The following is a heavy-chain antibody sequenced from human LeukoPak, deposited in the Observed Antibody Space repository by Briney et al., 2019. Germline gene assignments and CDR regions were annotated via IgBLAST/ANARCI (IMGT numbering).Heavy chain of an antibody. Sequence: GGSLRLSCAASGFTFRNYWMHWVRQAPGKGLVWVSRINSDGSSRNYADSVKGRFTISRDNAKNSLYLQMNSLRAEDTAVYYCARSRYSGYDLGFDYWGQGTLVTVSS. CDR2: INSDGSSR. V-gene: IGHV3-74*01. J-gene: IGHJ4*02. CDR3: ARSRYSGYDLGFDY. D-gene: IGHD5-12*01. CDR1: GFTFRNYW.